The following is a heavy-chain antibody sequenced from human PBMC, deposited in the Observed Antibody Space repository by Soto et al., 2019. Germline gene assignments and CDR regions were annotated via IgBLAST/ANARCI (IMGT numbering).Heavy chain of an antibody. CDR3: ASTLGYCSSTSCYDDAFDI. CDR1: GGTFSSYA. Sequence: SVKVSCKASGGTFSSYAISWVRQAPGQGLEWMGGIIPIFGTANYAQKFQGRVTITADESTSTAYMELSSLRSEDTAVYYCASTLGYCSSTSCYDDAFDIWGQGTMVTVAS. V-gene: IGHV1-69*13. J-gene: IGHJ3*02. D-gene: IGHD2-2*01. CDR2: IIPIFGTA.